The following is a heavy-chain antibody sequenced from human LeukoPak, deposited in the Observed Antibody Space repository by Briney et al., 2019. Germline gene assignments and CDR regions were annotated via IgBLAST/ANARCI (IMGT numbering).Heavy chain of an antibody. CDR1: GFIFRSHA. Sequence: GGSLRLSCAASGFIFRSHAMSWVRQAPGKGLEWVSAISGSGGSTYYADSVKGRFTISRDNSKNTLYLQMNSLRAEDTAMYFCARRLYIVRGAFDIWGQGTMVTVSS. CDR3: ARRLYIVRGAFDI. D-gene: IGHD2/OR15-2a*01. J-gene: IGHJ3*02. V-gene: IGHV3-23*01. CDR2: ISGSGGST.